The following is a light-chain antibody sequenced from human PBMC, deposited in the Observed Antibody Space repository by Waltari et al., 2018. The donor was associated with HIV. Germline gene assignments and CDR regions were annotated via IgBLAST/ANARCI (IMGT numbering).Light chain of an antibody. CDR2: RDT. CDR3: QVWDSSTAV. J-gene: IGLJ3*02. CDR1: NIGSKE. Sequence: SYELTQPLSVSVALGQTARITCGGNNIGSKEVHWYQQKPGQAPVLVLYRDTHRPARIPGRFAGSKSGNTATLTISTAQAGDEADYFCQVWDSSTAVFGGGTKLTVL. V-gene: IGLV3-9*01.